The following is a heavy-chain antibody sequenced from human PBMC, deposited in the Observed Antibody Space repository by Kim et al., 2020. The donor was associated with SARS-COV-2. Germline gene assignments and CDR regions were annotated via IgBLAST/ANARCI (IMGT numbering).Heavy chain of an antibody. Sequence: TPSPKSRVTISVDTSKNQFSLKLSSVTAADTAVYYCARRGRGIAAAGDFDYWGQGTLVTVSS. CDR3: ARRGRGIAAAGDFDY. J-gene: IGHJ4*02. V-gene: IGHV4-39*01. D-gene: IGHD6-13*01.